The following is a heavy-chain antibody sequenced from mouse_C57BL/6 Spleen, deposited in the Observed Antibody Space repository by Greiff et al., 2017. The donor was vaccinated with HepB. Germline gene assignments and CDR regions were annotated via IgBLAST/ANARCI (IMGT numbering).Heavy chain of an antibody. CDR2: IYPGSGST. CDR3: ASPEPQTGTDWYFDV. J-gene: IGHJ1*03. V-gene: IGHV1-55*01. CDR1: GYTFTSYW. D-gene: IGHD1-3*01. Sequence: QVQLQQPGAELVKPGASVKMSCKASGYTFTSYWITWVKQRPGQGLEWIGDIYPGSGSTNYNEKFKSKATLTVDTSSSTAYMQLSSLTSEDSAVYYRASPEPQTGTDWYFDVWGTGTTVTVSS.